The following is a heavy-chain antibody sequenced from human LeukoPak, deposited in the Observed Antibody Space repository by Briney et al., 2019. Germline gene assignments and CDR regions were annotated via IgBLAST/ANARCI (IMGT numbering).Heavy chain of an antibody. CDR2: TYYRSKWSN. J-gene: IGHJ3*02. CDR1: GDSVSSNTAT. Sequence: SQTLSLTCAIPGDSVSSNTATWNWIRQSPSRGLEWLGRTYYRSKWSNDYAVSVKGRIMINPDTSKNQFSLQLTSVTPEDTAVYYCVRDNKGIAVSAAFDIWGQGTMVTVSS. D-gene: IGHD6-19*01. CDR3: VRDNKGIAVSAAFDI. V-gene: IGHV6-1*01.